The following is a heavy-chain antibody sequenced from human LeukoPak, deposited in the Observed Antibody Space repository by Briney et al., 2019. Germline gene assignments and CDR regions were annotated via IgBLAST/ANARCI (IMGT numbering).Heavy chain of an antibody. CDR2: IYYRGST. D-gene: IGHD6-13*01. J-gene: IGHJ5*02. CDR1: GGTISSYY. CDR3: ARDSKSSSWYSGINWFDP. V-gene: IGHV4-59*01. Sequence: SETLSLTCTVSGGTISSYYWSWIRQPPGKGLEWIGYIYYRGSTNYNPSLKSRVTISVDTSKNQFSLKLSSVTAADTAVYYCARDSKSSSWYSGINWFDPWGQGTLVTVSS.